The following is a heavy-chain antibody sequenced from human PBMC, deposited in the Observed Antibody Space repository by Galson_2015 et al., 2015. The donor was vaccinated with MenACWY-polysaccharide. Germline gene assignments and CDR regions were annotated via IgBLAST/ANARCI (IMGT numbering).Heavy chain of an antibody. V-gene: IGHV3-74*01. CDR1: GFTFSNYI. J-gene: IGHJ3*01. Sequence: SLRLSCAASGFTFSNYIMHWVRQAPGKGLVWVSRITGDGSDTRYAGSVKGRFTISRDNARNTLYLQMNSLRDEDTAVYYCARVRVSSGGSLYKMFDVWGHGTMDTFSS. CDR2: ITGDGSDT. D-gene: IGHD2-15*01. CDR3: ARVRVSSGGSLYKMFDV.